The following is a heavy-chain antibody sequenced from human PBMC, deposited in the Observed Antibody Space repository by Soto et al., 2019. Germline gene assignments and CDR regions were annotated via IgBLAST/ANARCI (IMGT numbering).Heavy chain of an antibody. CDR2: IWYDGSNK. V-gene: IGHV3-33*01. Sequence: GGSLRLSCAASGFTFSSYGMHWVRQAPGKGLERVAVIWYDGSNKYYADSVKGRFTISRDNSKNTLYLQMNSLRAEDTAVYYCAREYCSSTSCFRVDYYYGMDVWGQGTTVTVSS. CDR3: AREYCSSTSCFRVDYYYGMDV. CDR1: GFTFSSYG. J-gene: IGHJ6*02. D-gene: IGHD2-2*01.